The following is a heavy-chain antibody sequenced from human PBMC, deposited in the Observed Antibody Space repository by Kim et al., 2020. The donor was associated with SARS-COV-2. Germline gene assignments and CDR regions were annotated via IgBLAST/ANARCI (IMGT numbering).Heavy chain of an antibody. Sequence: YYADTVKGRFTIPRDNCKNTLYLQMNSLRGEDTAVYYCAMTAAAGTGDYWGQGTLVTVSS. CDR3: AMTAAAGTGDY. V-gene: IGHV3-66*01. D-gene: IGHD6-13*01. J-gene: IGHJ4*02.